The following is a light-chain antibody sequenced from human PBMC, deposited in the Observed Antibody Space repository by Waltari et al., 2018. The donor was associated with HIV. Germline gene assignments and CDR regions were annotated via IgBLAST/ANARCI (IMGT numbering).Light chain of an antibody. CDR1: SSNIGAGYD. CDR3: QSYDSSLSVV. CDR2: GHS. J-gene: IGLJ2*01. V-gene: IGLV1-40*03. Sequence: QSVLTQPPSVSGAPGQRVTISCTGSSSNIGAGYDVHWYQHFPGRAPTLLIYGHSNRASGVPGRFSGSRSGASASLAITGLRAEDEADYYCQSYDSSLSVVFGGGTKLTVL.